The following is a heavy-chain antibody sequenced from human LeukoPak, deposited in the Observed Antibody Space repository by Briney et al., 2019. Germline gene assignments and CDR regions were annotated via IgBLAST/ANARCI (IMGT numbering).Heavy chain of an antibody. D-gene: IGHD3-22*01. CDR1: GYTFTSYG. J-gene: IGHJ4*02. CDR2: ISANNGNT. CDR3: ARGYYDGSGYYVY. V-gene: IGHV1-18*01. Sequence: GASVKVSCKASGYTFTSYGISWLRQAPGQGLEWMGWISANNGNTNYAEKLQGRVTMTTDTSTRTVYMELRSLRSGDTAVYYCARGYYDGSGYYVYWGQGTLVTVSS.